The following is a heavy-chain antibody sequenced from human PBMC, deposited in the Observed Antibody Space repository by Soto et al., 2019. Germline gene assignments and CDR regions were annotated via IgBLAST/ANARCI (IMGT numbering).Heavy chain of an antibody. CDR3: ARHRGSYGGEYYFDY. Sequence: SETLSLTCTVSGDSISSSSFYWGWIRQPPGRGLEWIGTIYYGGSTYYTPSLKSRVTISVDASRNQFSLRLSSVTAADTAVYYRARHRGSYGGEYYFDYCGQGSQVIVSS. CDR1: GDSISSSSFY. J-gene: IGHJ4*02. V-gene: IGHV4-39*01. D-gene: IGHD3-16*01. CDR2: IYYGGST.